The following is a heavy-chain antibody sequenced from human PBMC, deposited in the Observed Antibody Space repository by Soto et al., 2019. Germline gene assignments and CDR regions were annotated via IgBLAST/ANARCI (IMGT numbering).Heavy chain of an antibody. CDR2: ISFRGGT. D-gene: IGHD3-22*01. V-gene: IGHV4-61*08. CDR1: GGSVSSGAYY. Sequence: QVQLQESGPGLVKPSETLSLTCTVFGGSVSSGAYYWTWIRQAPGKGLEWIGYISFRGGTTYKPYLRSRVAIAVDTSKNQFSLRLRSATGADAALYYCSRGDHYYESVIWGQGTLVTVSP. J-gene: IGHJ4*02. CDR3: SRGDHYYESVI.